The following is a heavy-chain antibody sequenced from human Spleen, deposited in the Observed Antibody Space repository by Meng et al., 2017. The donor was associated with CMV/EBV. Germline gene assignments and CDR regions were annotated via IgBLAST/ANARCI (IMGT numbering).Heavy chain of an antibody. V-gene: IGHV4-38-2*02. D-gene: IGHD6-13*01. CDR1: GYPITGGYY. J-gene: IGHJ4*02. CDR2: IDYGGST. Sequence: GSLRLSCSVSGYPITGGYYWGWIRQPPGRGLEWIGNIDYGGSTYYNPALKSRVTISRDTSKNHFSLKVNSVAAADTAVYYCARVWHLVSQGGFDYWGQGTLVTVSS. CDR3: ARVWHLVSQGGFDY.